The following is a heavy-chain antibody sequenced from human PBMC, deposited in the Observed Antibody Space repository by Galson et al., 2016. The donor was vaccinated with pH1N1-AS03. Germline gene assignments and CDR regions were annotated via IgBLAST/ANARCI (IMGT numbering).Heavy chain of an antibody. CDR2: INPSDGNT. J-gene: IGHJ6*02. CDR1: GYTFTSYY. V-gene: IGHV1-46*01. CDR3: ARVSAGLTGYYYARDV. D-gene: IGHD4/OR15-4a*01. Sequence: SVKVSCKASGYTFTSYYIHWVRQASGQGREWMGIINPSDGNTNYAQRFQGRVTMTRDTSTSTVYVELSSLRSDDTAVYYCARVSAGLTGYYYARDVWGQGTTVTVSS.